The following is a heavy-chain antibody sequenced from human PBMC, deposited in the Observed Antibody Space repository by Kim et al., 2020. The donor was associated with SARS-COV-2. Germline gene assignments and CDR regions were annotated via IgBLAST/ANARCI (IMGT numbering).Heavy chain of an antibody. CDR1: GFTFSSYA. D-gene: IGHD1-1*01. CDR2: ISGSGGST. CDR3: AKGLERGYYYGMDV. Sequence: GGSLRLSCAASGFTFSSYAMSWVRQAPGKGLEWVSAISGSGGSTYYADSVKGRFTISRDNSKNTLYLQMNSLRAEDTAVYYCAKGLERGYYYGMDVWGQGTTVTVSS. V-gene: IGHV3-23*01. J-gene: IGHJ6*02.